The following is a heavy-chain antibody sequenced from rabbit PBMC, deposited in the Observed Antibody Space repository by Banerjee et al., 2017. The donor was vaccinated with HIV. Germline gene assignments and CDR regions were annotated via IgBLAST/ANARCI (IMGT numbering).Heavy chain of an antibody. D-gene: IGHD4-1*01. V-gene: IGHV1S7*01. CDR3: ARDGGWGTLFTL. J-gene: IGHJ4*01. CDR2: IDPVFGGT. CDR1: GFDVNTYY. Sequence: QLKESGGGLVQPGGSLKLSCKASGFDVNTYYMSWVRQAPGKGLEWIGYIDPVFGGTYYTSWVNGRFTISSHNAQNTLYLQLNSLTAADTATYFCARDGGWGTLFTLWGPGTLVTVS.